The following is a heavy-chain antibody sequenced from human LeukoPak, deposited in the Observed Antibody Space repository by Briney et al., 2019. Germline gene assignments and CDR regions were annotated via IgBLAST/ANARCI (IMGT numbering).Heavy chain of an antibody. CDR1: GGSISGSSYY. CDR3: ARHVISAKSLDV. V-gene: IGHV4-39*01. J-gene: IGHJ6*02. Sequence: TSETLSLTCTVSGGSISGSSYYWGWIRQPPGKGLEWIGSIYYSGSTYYNPSLKSRVTISVDTSKNQFSLKLSSVTAADTAVFYCARHVISAKSLDVWGQGTTVTVSS. CDR2: IYYSGST. D-gene: IGHD2/OR15-2a*01.